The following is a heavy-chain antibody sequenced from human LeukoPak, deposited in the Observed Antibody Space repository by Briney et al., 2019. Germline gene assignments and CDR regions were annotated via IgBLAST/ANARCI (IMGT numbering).Heavy chain of an antibody. D-gene: IGHD6-19*01. J-gene: IGHJ4*02. CDR3: ARGLRGIMAGFDY. CDR2: IYYSGST. CDR1: GCSISSYY. V-gene: IGHV4-59*01. Sequence: SETLSLTCTVSGCSISSYYWSWIRQPPGKGLEWIGYIYYSGSTNYNPSLKSRVTISVDTSKNQFSLKLTSVTAADTAVYYCARGLRGIMAGFDYWGQGTLVTVSS.